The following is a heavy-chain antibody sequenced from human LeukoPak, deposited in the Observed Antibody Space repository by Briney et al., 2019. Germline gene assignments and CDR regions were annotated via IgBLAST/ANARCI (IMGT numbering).Heavy chain of an antibody. J-gene: IGHJ4*02. D-gene: IGHD3-9*01. Sequence: AAALQISCQGAACCFITYWIGCWLRLPPKSLLWRGIIFPGGSDARYNPSFESQVTISVDKSINTAYLQWSSLKAAHAAVYYCARRGILTESLDYWGQGTLVTVSS. CDR1: ACCFITYW. V-gene: IGHV5-51*01. CDR3: ARRGILTESLDY. CDR2: IFPGGSDA.